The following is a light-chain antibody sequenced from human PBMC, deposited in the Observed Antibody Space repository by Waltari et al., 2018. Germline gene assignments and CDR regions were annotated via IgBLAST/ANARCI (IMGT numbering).Light chain of an antibody. J-gene: IGLJ1*01. CDR3: CSYAGSHTYV. Sequence: QSALTQPRSVSGSPGQSVTISCTGTSNNIGSYNYVSWYHQYPGKAPKLMIYDVTKRPSGVPHRFSASKSGNTASRTISGRQAEDEADYYCCSYAGSHTYVFGTATKVTVL. CDR2: DVT. CDR1: SNNIGSYNY. V-gene: IGLV2-11*01.